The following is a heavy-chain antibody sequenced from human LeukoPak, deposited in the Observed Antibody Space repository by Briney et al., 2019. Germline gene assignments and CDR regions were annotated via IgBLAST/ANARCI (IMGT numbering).Heavy chain of an antibody. CDR2: INHSGST. CDR3: ARSPIGRGNWNLRDY. V-gene: IGHV4-34*01. CDR1: GGSFSSYY. D-gene: IGHD1-20*01. Sequence: SETLSLTCAVYGGSFSSYYWSWVRQPPENGLEWIGEINHSGSTNYNPSLKGRVTISVDTSKNQFSRMLSSVTAADTAVYYCARSPIGRGNWNLRDYWGQGTLVTVSS. J-gene: IGHJ4*02.